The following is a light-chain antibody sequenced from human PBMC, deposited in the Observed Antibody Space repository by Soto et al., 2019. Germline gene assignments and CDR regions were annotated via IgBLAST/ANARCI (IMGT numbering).Light chain of an antibody. CDR3: SSYTSTSTL. Sequence: QSAPTKPTSVSGTPGQSITISSPGSSSDVGGYKYVSWYQLHPGTAPKLVIYDVTNRPSGGSNRFSGSKSGNTASLTISGLQAEDEADYFWSSYTSTSTLFGTGTKVTVL. V-gene: IGLV2-14*01. J-gene: IGLJ1*01. CDR2: DVT. CDR1: SSDVGGYKY.